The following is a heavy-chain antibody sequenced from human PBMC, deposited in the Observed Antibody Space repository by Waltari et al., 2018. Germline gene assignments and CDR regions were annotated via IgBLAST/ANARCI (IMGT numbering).Heavy chain of an antibody. D-gene: IGHD1-1*01. CDR2: VNPSNGQT. CDR1: GFPFINYG. V-gene: IGHV1-18*01. CDR3: SRVGLYTTSWNGRASDH. J-gene: IGHJ4*02. Sequence: QVQLVQSGPEVKSPGASVKVSCKASGFPFINYGISLVRQAPGEGFQWMGWVNPSNGQTDYKQQFQGRLTMTADTSTSTAYMELTSLRSDDTAVYYCSRVGLYTTSWNGRASDHWGQGTRVTVSS.